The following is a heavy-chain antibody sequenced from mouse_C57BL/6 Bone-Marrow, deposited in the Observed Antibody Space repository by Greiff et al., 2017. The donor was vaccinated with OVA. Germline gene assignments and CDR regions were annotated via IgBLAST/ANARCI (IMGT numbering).Heavy chain of an antibody. CDR1: GYTFTSYG. Sequence: QVQLQQSGAELARPGASVKLSCKASGYTFTSYGISWVKQRTGQGLEWIGEIYPRSGNTYYNEKFKGKATLTAAKSSSTAYIELRSLTSEDSAVYFCARSYSNLYYYAMDYWGQGTSVTVSS. D-gene: IGHD2-5*01. CDR3: ARSYSNLYYYAMDY. J-gene: IGHJ4*01. V-gene: IGHV1-81*01. CDR2: IYPRSGNT.